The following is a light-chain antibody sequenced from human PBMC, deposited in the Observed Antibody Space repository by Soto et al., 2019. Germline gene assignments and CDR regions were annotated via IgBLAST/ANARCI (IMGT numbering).Light chain of an antibody. CDR3: QRYNSYPT. J-gene: IGKJ5*01. V-gene: IGKV1-27*01. CDR1: QAINNY. Sequence: DIQMTQSPSSLSASVGDRVAITCRASQAINNYLAWYQQKPGKFPKLLIYAASTLHPGVPSRFSGSGSGTEFTLTISSLQPDDSATYYCQRYNSYPTFGQGTRLEIK. CDR2: AAS.